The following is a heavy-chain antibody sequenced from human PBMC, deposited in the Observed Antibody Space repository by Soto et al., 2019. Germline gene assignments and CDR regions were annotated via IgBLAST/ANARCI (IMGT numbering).Heavy chain of an antibody. V-gene: IGHV3-23*01. J-gene: IGHJ5*02. CDR3: AKDRGSSPDGWFAP. D-gene: IGHD6-6*01. Sequence: EVQLLESGGGLVQPGGSLRLSCAASGFTFSSYAMSWVRQAPGKGLEWVSAISGSGGSTYYADSVKGRFTISRDNSKNARYLQMNSLRAEDTAVYYCAKDRGSSPDGWFAPWGQGTLVTVSS. CDR2: ISGSGGST. CDR1: GFTFSSYA.